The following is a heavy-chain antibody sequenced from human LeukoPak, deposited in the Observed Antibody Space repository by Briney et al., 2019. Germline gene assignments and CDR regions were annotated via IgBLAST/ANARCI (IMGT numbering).Heavy chain of an antibody. Sequence: GGSLKLSCAVSGFRVSDYYTSWVRQAPGKGLEWVGLIRDSGEAFYADFARGRFAISRDESENTSYLQMNSLRVEDTAVYFCARDRAANQDWVEFDPWGQGTPVIVSS. CDR3: ARDRAANQDWVEFDP. CDR2: IRDSGEA. D-gene: IGHD3/OR15-3a*01. CDR1: GFRVSDYY. V-gene: IGHV3-66*03. J-gene: IGHJ5*02.